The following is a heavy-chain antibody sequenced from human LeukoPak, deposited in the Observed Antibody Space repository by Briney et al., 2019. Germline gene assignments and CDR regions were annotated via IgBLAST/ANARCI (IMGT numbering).Heavy chain of an antibody. D-gene: IGHD2-15*01. CDR1: GGSITRCSFY. CDR2: VYYSGDT. Sequence: SETLSLTCTVSGGSITRCSFYWGWIRQPPAKALEWIASVYYSGDTYYNPSLESQVTISVDTSRNQFSLKLNSVTAADTAVYYCARVSCSGGACPFGSWFDPWGQGTLVTVSS. CDR3: ARVSCSGGACPFGSWFDP. J-gene: IGHJ5*02. V-gene: IGHV4-39*01.